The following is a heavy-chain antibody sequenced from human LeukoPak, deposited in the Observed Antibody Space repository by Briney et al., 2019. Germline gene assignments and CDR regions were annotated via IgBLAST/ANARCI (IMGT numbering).Heavy chain of an antibody. CDR1: EFTFGNYA. CDR3: ARGADSGYSSDN. Sequence: GGSLRLSCAASEFTFGNYAMTWVRQAPGKGLEWVSAISNTGGSTYYADSVKGRFTISRDNSKNTLYLQMNSLRAEDTAVYYCARGADSGYSSDNWGQGTLVSVSS. CDR2: ISNTGGST. V-gene: IGHV3-23*01. D-gene: IGHD3-9*01. J-gene: IGHJ4*02.